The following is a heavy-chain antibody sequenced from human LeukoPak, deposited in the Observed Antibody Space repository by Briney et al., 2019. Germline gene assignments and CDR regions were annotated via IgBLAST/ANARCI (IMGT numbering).Heavy chain of an antibody. V-gene: IGHV3-74*01. J-gene: IGHJ4*02. D-gene: IGHD3-10*01. CDR3: ARNDRNYYGSETYMFDY. CDR1: GFTFSSYW. Sequence: GGSLRLSCAASGFTFSSYWMHWVRQAPGKGLVWVSRINSDGSSTSYADSVKGRFTISRDNAKNTLYPQMNSLRAEDTAVYYCARNDRNYYGSETYMFDYWGQGTLVTVSS. CDR2: INSDGSST.